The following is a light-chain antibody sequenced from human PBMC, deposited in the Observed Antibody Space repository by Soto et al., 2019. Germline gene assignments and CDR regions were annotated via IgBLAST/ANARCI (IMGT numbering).Light chain of an antibody. V-gene: IGKV3-15*01. CDR2: GAF. J-gene: IGKJ1*01. CDR1: QSVSSN. Sequence: EIVMTQSPVTLSVSPGDIATLSCRASQSVSSNLAWYQQKPGQAPSLIIYGAFTRATGIPARFSGTGSETDFTLTISDVQPEDFAVYYCHQRQSWPRTLGQGTKVDIK. CDR3: HQRQSWPRT.